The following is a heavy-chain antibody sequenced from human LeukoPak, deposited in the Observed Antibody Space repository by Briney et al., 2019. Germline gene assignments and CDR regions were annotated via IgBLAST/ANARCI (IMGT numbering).Heavy chain of an antibody. Sequence: GGSLRLSCAASGFTFSNCAMSWLRQAPGKGLEWVSFISKDGRTISYADSAKGRFTISRDNAKNSLYLQMNSLTADDTAVYFCARVRGSYSSDYWGQGTLVTVSS. J-gene: IGHJ4*02. CDR2: ISKDGRTI. D-gene: IGHD5-12*01. CDR1: GFTFSNCA. CDR3: ARVRGSYSSDY. V-gene: IGHV3-11*01.